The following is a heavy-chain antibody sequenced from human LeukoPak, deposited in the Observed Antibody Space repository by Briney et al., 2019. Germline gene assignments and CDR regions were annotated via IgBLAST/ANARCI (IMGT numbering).Heavy chain of an antibody. J-gene: IGHJ4*02. CDR1: GGSISCSSYY. CDR3: ARLLSTGTGGRGYCDY. CDR2: ISYSGST. D-gene: IGHD1-1*01. V-gene: IGHV4-39*01. Sequence: PSETLSLTCTVSGGSISCSSYYWGWIRQPPGKGLEWTGSISYSGSTSYNPSFKSRVTISVDTSKNQFSLNLISVTAADTAVYYCARLLSTGTGGRGYCDYWGQGTLVTVST.